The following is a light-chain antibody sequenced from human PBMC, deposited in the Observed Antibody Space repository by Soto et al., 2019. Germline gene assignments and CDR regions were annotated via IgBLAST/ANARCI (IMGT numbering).Light chain of an antibody. V-gene: IGKV1-33*01. CDR1: QNINNY. CDR3: QQYDILPI. J-gene: IGKJ5*01. Sequence: DIQMNQSPSSLSASVGDRVTITCQASQNINNYLNWYQQKPGRAPKLLIYDASTFQAGVPSRFRGSGSGTDFTFTISRLQPEDIATYYCQQYDILPIFGQGTRLEIK. CDR2: DAS.